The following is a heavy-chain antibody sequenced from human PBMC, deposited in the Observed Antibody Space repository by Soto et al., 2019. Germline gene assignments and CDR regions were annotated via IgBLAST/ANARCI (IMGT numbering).Heavy chain of an antibody. CDR1: GFTFSSYA. CDR3: AKATNSWIQLD. Sequence: EVQLLESGGGLVQPGGSLSLSCAASGFTFSSYAMSWVRQAPGNGLEWVSAISGSGGSTYYADSVKGRFTISRDNSKNTLNLQMNSLRAEDTAVYYCAKATNSWIQLDWGQGTLVTVSS. D-gene: IGHD5-18*01. V-gene: IGHV3-23*01. CDR2: ISGSGGST. J-gene: IGHJ4*02.